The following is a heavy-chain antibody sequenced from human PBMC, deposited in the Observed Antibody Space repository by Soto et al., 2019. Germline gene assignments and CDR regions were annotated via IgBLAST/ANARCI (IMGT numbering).Heavy chain of an antibody. CDR1: GFTFTSSA. D-gene: IGHD2-15*01. J-gene: IGHJ6*02. V-gene: IGHV1-58*01. CDR2: IIVGSGNT. Sequence: ASVKVSCKASGFTFTSSAVQWVRQARGQRLEWIGWIIVGSGNTNYAQKFQERVTITRDMSTSTAYMELSSLRSEDTAVYYCAAGVGVVADTPVYYGMDVWGQGTTVTVSS. CDR3: AAGVGVVADTPVYYGMDV.